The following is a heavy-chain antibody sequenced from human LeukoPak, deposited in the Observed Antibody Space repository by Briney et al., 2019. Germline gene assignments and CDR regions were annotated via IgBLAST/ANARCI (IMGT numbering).Heavy chain of an antibody. Sequence: GASVKVSCKASGYTFTCYAISWLRQAPGQGLEWMGWISAYNDNTHYAQKFQGRVTMTTDTSTSTDYMDLRSLRSDDTAVYFCARTSAYGSSWHSYWGQGTLVTVSS. CDR2: ISAYNDNT. CDR1: GYTFTCYA. D-gene: IGHD6-13*01. CDR3: ARTSAYGSSWHSY. J-gene: IGHJ4*02. V-gene: IGHV1-18*01.